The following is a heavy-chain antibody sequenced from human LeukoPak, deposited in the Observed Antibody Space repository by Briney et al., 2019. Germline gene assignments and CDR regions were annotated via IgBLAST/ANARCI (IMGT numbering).Heavy chain of an antibody. CDR3: ARVPSGGPFDY. CDR1: GYSFTSYG. Sequence: ASVKVSCKASGYSFTSYGITWVRQAPGQGLEWMGWISAYNGDTNYAQRLQGRVTMTTDTSTSTAYMELRSLTSDDTAVYYCARVPSGGPFDYWGQGTLVTVSS. V-gene: IGHV1-18*01. CDR2: ISAYNGDT. J-gene: IGHJ4*02. D-gene: IGHD2-15*01.